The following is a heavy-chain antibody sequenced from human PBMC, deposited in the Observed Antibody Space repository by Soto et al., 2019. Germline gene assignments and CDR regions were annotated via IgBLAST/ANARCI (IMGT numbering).Heavy chain of an antibody. V-gene: IGHV4-34*01. D-gene: IGHD5-12*01. Sequence: SETLSLTCAVYGGSFSGYYWSWIRQPPGKGLEWIGEINHSGSTNYNPSLKSRVTISVDTSKNQFSLKLSSVTAADTAVYYCARLESVATINYYYYGMDVWGQGTTVT. CDR2: INHSGST. CDR3: ARLESVATINYYYYGMDV. J-gene: IGHJ6*02. CDR1: GGSFSGYY.